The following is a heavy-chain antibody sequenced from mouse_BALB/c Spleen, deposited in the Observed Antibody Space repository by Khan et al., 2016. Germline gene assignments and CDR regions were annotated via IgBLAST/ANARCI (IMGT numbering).Heavy chain of an antibody. CDR2: IRLKSNNYAT. CDR3: TRSYDYGENFDV. CDR1: GFTFSNYW. V-gene: IGHV6-6*02. J-gene: IGHJ1*01. D-gene: IGHD2-4*01. Sequence: EVKLEVSGGGLVQPGGSMKLSCVASGFTFSNYWMNWVRQSPEKGLEWVAEIRLKSNNYATHYAESVKGRFTISRDDSKSSVYLQMNNLRAEDTGSYYCTRSYDYGENFDVWGAGTTVTVSS.